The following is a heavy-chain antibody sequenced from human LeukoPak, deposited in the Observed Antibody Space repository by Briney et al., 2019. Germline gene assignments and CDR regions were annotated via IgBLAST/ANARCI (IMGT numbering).Heavy chain of an antibody. CDR3: ARGQEGHFHYAMDV. CDR2: MKYDGSER. V-gene: IGHV3-7*01. Sequence: GGSLRLSCEASGFTFSTYFMSWVRQAPGKGLEWVANMKYDGSERNYVDSVRGRFTISRDNVQNSLSLQMNSLRAEDTAVYYCARGQEGHFHYAMDVWGQGTTVTVSS. CDR1: GFTFSTYF. J-gene: IGHJ6*02.